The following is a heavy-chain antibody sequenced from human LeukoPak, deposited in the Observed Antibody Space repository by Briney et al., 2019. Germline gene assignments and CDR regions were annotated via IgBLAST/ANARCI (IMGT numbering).Heavy chain of an antibody. D-gene: IGHD2-15*01. CDR2: IYPGDSNA. Sequence: GESLNISCKGSGYSFSNNWIAWVRQMPGKGPEWMGMIYPGDSNAKYSPSFQGQVIMSADKSITTAFLQWSSLQASDSAMYYCARRGSYCSGGKCDLDYWGQGTLVTVSS. CDR1: GYSFSNNW. J-gene: IGHJ4*02. CDR3: ARRGSYCSGGKCDLDY. V-gene: IGHV5-51*01.